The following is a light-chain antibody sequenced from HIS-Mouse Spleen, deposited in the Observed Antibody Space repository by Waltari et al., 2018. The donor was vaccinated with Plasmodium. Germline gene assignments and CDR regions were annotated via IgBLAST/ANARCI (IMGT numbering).Light chain of an antibody. CDR1: SSDVRCDHL. CDR3: CSYAGSSTYV. J-gene: IGLJ1*01. Sequence: QSALPQPASVSGSPGQSITISSPEPSSDVRCDHLVSWYQQPPGKAPKLMIYEGSKRPSGVSNRFAGSKSGNTASLTISGLQAEDEADYYCCSYAGSSTYVFGTGTKVTVL. V-gene: IGLV2-23*01. CDR2: EGS.